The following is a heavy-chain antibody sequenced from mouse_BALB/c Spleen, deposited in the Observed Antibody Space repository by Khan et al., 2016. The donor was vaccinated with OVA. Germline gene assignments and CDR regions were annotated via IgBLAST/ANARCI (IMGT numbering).Heavy chain of an antibody. Sequence: QVQLQQSGPELKKPGETVKISCKASGYTFTDYSMHWVKQAPGKGLKWMGWINTETGEPTYADDFKGRFAFSLETSASTAYLQINNLKNEDTATXFCARNFLYYYGSSPFAYWGQGTLVTVSA. CDR3: ARNFLYYYGSSPFAY. D-gene: IGHD1-1*01. CDR2: INTETGEP. V-gene: IGHV9-2-1*01. J-gene: IGHJ3*01. CDR1: GYTFTDYS.